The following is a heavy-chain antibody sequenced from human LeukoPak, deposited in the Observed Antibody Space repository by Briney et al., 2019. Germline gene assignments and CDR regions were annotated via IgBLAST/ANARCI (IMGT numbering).Heavy chain of an antibody. D-gene: IGHD6-19*01. CDR1: GLTCSSYW. CDR2: IKQDGSEE. J-gene: IGHJ4*02. V-gene: IGHV3-7*03. Sequence: PGGSLRLSCAASGLTCSSYWMNWVRQAPGKGLEWVTNIKQDGSEEHYVDSVKGRFTISRDNAKNSVYLQMNSLRAEDTAMYYCAGGAGWLIDYWGQGALVTVSS. CDR3: AGGAGWLIDY.